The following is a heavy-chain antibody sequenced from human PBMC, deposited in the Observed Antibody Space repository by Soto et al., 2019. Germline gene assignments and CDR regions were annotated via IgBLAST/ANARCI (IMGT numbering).Heavy chain of an antibody. D-gene: IGHD6-19*01. CDR3: AKGGQERGYSSGWFGTEYFQH. CDR1: GFTFSSYG. J-gene: IGHJ1*01. Sequence: QVQLVESGGGVVQPGRSLRLSCAASGFTFSSYGMHWVRQAPGKGLEWVAVISYDGSNKYYADSVKGRFTISRDNSKNTLYLQMNSLRAEDTAVDYLAKGGQERGYSSGWFGTEYFQHWGQGTLVTVSS. V-gene: IGHV3-30*18. CDR2: ISYDGSNK.